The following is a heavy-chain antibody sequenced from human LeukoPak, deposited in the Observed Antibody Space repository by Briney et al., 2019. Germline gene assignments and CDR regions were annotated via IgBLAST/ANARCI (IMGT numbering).Heavy chain of an antibody. CDR1: GFTFSSYS. CDR3: ASYTLEYSSPDY. Sequence: PGGSLRLSCAASGFTFSSYSMNWVRQAPGKGLEWVSSISGSSGYIYYADSVKGRFTISRDNSKNTLYLQMNSLRAEDTAVYYCASYTLEYSSPDYWCQGTLVTVSS. D-gene: IGHD6-6*01. V-gene: IGHV3-21*04. J-gene: IGHJ4*02. CDR2: ISGSSGYI.